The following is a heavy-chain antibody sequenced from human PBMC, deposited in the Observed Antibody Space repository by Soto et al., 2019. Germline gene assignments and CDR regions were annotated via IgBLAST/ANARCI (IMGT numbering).Heavy chain of an antibody. J-gene: IGHJ4*02. Sequence: EVQLVESGGGLVQPGGSPRLSCAASGFTFSDHYMDWVRQAPGKGLEWVGRIRNKANSYTTEYAASVKGRFTVSRDDSKNSLYLQMNSLKTEDTAVYYCARKGLMTELDNWGQGTLVTVSS. CDR2: IRNKANSYTT. D-gene: IGHD2-21*02. CDR3: ARKGLMTELDN. CDR1: GFTFSDHY. V-gene: IGHV3-72*01.